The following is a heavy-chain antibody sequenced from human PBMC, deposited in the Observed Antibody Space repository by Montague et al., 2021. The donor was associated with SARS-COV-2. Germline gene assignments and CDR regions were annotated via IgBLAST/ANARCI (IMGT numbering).Heavy chain of an antibody. CDR1: GFSLSTSGVG. D-gene: IGHD3-10*01. CDR2: IYWDDDK. Sequence: PALVKPTQTLTLTCTFSGFSLSTSGVGVGWIRQPPGKALEWLALIYWDDDKRYSPSLKSRLTITKDTSKNQVVLTMTNMDPVDTATYYCAHSPPRLWFGELFSGPRIYYFDYWGQGTLVTVSS. V-gene: IGHV2-5*02. CDR3: AHSPPRLWFGELFSGPRIYYFDY. J-gene: IGHJ4*02.